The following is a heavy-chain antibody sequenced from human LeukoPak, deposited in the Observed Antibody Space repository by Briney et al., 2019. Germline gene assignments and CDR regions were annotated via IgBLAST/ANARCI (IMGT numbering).Heavy chain of an antibody. V-gene: IGHV1-2*02. J-gene: IGHJ6*02. CDR2: INPNSGGT. CDR3: ARSYYYDSSGYYDFFYYYYGMDV. Sequence: GSVKVSCKASGYTFTGYYMHWVRQAPGQGLEWMRWINPNSGGTNYAQKFQGRVTMTRDTSISTAYMELSRLRSDDTAVYYCARSYYYDSSGYYDFFYYYYGMDVWGQGTTVTVSS. CDR1: GYTFTGYY. D-gene: IGHD3-22*01.